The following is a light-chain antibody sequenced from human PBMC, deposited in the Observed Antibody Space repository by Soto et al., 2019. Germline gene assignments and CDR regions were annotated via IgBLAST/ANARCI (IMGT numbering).Light chain of an antibody. Sequence: QSVLTQPASVSGSPGLSITISCTGTSSDVGAYNFVSWYQRHPDKAPKLMIFDVSNRPSGVSNRFSGSKSGNTASLTISGLQSEDEAEYYCGSYTTSSNYVFGTGTKVTV. CDR1: SSDVGAYNF. V-gene: IGLV2-14*03. J-gene: IGLJ1*01. CDR3: GSYTTSSNYV. CDR2: DVS.